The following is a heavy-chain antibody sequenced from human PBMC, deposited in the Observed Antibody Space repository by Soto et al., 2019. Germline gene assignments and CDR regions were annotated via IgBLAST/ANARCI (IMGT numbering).Heavy chain of an antibody. V-gene: IGHV4-34*01. J-gene: IGHJ6*02. D-gene: IGHD3-22*01. Sequence: SETLSLTCAVYGGSFSGYYWSWIRQPPGKGLEWIGEINHSGSTNYNPSLKSRVTISVDTSKNQFSLKLSSVTAADTAVYYRAREGEYYYDSSGYWYGMDVWGQGTTVTVSS. CDR3: AREGEYYYDSSGYWYGMDV. CDR1: GGSFSGYY. CDR2: INHSGST.